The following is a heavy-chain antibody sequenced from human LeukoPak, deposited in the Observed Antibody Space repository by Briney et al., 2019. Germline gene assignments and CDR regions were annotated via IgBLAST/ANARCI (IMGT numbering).Heavy chain of an antibody. V-gene: IGHV3-7*01. J-gene: IGHJ3*02. Sequence: GGSLRLSCVVSGFTFSDYWMSWVRQAPGKGLEWVINIRPDGGEKYFVGSVRGRFTISRDNAKNSLYLFMNNLRAEDTAVYYCARDQPGYCSGGSCYSGDVFDIWGQGTMVTVSS. D-gene: IGHD2-15*01. CDR3: ARDQPGYCSGGSCYSGDVFDI. CDR2: IRPDGGEK. CDR1: GFTFSDYW.